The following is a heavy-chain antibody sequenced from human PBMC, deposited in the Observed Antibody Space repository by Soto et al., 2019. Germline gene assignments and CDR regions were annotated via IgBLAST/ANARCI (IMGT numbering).Heavy chain of an antibody. CDR1: GFTFSSYA. CDR3: ASRGSGTYYDY. Sequence: EVPLLESGGGLVQPGGSLRLSCAASGFTFSSYAMRWVRQAPVEGLEWVSAISGSGGSTYYADSVKGRFTISRDNSKNTLYLQMNRLSAEDTAVYYCASRGSGTYYDYWGQGPLVTVPS. CDR2: ISGSGGST. D-gene: IGHD1-26*01. J-gene: IGHJ4*02. V-gene: IGHV3-23*01.